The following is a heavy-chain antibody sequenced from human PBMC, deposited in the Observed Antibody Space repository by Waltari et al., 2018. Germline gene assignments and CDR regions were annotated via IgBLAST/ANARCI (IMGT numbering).Heavy chain of an antibody. CDR2: IHRSGRS. Sequence: QLQLQQSGPGLVKPSESLSLTCAVSGDSMSERDWWSWVRQPPGKGLEWIGQIHRSGRSNYNPSRESRVTLSIDTSNKQFSLRLPSATAADTAVYYCARDRGRGLYLDSWGQGTLVTVSP. CDR1: GDSMSERDW. J-gene: IGHJ4*02. CDR3: ARDRGRGLYLDS. D-gene: IGHD2-15*01. V-gene: IGHV4-4*02.